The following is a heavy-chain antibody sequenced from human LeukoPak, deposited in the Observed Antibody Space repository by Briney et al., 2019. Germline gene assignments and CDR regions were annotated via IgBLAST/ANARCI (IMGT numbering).Heavy chain of an antibody. Sequence: ASVKVSCKASGYTFTSYGISWVRQAPGQGLEWMGWISAYNGNTNYAQKLQGRVTMATDTSTSTAYMELRSLRSDDTAVYYCAREYIVGATIYYFDYWGQGTLVTVSS. CDR1: GYTFTSYG. V-gene: IGHV1-18*01. J-gene: IGHJ4*02. CDR2: ISAYNGNT. CDR3: AREYIVGATIYYFDY. D-gene: IGHD1-26*01.